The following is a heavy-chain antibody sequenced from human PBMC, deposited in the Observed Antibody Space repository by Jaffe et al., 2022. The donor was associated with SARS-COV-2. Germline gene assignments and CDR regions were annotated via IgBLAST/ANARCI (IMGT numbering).Heavy chain of an antibody. V-gene: IGHV4-59*08. CDR1: GGSISSYY. Sequence: QVQLQESGPGLVKPSETLSLTCTVSGGSISSYYWSWIRQPPGKGLEWIGYIYYSGSTNYNPSLKSRVTISVDTSKNQFSLKLSSVTAADTAVYYCARLGYCTNGVCYSSVYFDYWGQGTLVTVSS. CDR3: ARLGYCTNGVCYSSVYFDY. J-gene: IGHJ4*02. CDR2: IYYSGST. D-gene: IGHD2-8*01.